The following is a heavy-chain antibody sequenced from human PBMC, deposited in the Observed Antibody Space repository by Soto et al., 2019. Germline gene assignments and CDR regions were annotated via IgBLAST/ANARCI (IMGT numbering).Heavy chain of an antibody. V-gene: IGHV3-74*01. D-gene: IGHD6-19*01. Sequence: EVQLVESGGGLVQPGGSLRLSCAASGFTFSSYWMHWVRQAPGKGLVWVSRINSDGSSTNYADSVKGRFTISRDNAQNTLYLQMNSLRAEDTAVYYCARGLEVAPRSTFDYWGQGTLVTASS. CDR2: INSDGSST. CDR1: GFTFSSYW. J-gene: IGHJ4*02. CDR3: ARGLEVAPRSTFDY.